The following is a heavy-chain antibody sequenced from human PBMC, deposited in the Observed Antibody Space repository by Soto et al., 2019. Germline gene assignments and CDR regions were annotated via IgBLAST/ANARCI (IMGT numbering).Heavy chain of an antibody. CDR3: ARRYCSRADCYSDS. J-gene: IGHJ4*02. Sequence: GESLKISCHGSGYTFFSFWIVWVRQVPGKGLEWVGRIDPGDSSATYSPTFQGHATISADRSTRSAYLQWRSLRASDPAIYFCARRYCSRADCYSDSWGQGSLVTVSS. CDR1: GYTFFSFW. D-gene: IGHD2-2*01. V-gene: IGHV5-10-1*01. CDR2: IDPGDSSA.